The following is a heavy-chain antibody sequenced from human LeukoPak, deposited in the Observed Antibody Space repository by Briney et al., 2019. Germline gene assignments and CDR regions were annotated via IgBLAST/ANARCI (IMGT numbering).Heavy chain of an antibody. Sequence: ASVKVSCKASGYTFTSYGISWVRQAPGQGVEWMGWISAYNGNTNYSQKLQGRVTMTTDTSTSTAYMELRSLRSDDTAVYYCARGIAAAGIGDEYYFDYWGQGTLVTVSS. J-gene: IGHJ4*02. CDR2: ISAYNGNT. CDR3: ARGIAAAGIGDEYYFDY. CDR1: GYTFTSYG. V-gene: IGHV1-18*01. D-gene: IGHD6-13*01.